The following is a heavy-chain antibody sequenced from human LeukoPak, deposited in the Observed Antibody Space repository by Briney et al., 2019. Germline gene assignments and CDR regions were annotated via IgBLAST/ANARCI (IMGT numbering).Heavy chain of an antibody. V-gene: IGHV3-9*01. CDR2: ISWNSGSI. J-gene: IGHJ4*02. D-gene: IGHD5-18*01. Sequence: GRSLRLSCAASGFTFDDYAMHWVRQAPGEGLEWVSGISWNSGSIGYADSVKGRFTISRDNAKNSLYLQMNSLRAEDTALYYCAREPSDTAFDYWGQGTLVTVSS. CDR3: AREPSDTAFDY. CDR1: GFTFDDYA.